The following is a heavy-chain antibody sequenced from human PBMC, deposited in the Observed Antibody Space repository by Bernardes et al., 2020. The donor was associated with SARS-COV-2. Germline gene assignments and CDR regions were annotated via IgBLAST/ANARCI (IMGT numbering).Heavy chain of an antibody. CDR2: IYPGDSDT. Sequence: GGPLNISCKGSGYIFTSYLIGWVRQMPGQGLEWIGIIYPGDSDTRYSPSFQGQVTISADKSISTAYLQWSSLKASDTAMYYCARQASHFLRFLDLYYFDYWGQGTLVTVSS. CDR3: ARQASHFLRFLDLYYFDY. CDR1: GYIFTSYL. D-gene: IGHD3-3*01. J-gene: IGHJ4*02. V-gene: IGHV5-51*01.